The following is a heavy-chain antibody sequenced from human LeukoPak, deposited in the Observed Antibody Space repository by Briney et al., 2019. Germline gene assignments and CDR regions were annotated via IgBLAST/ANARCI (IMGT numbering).Heavy chain of an antibody. Sequence: SETLSLTCTISVGSVCDYNWCWIWQSPGEGLEWVGYIYHTGSTSDSPSLKSRVTISADTSQNQFSLKLSSVTAADTAVYYCASRKLGNDYWGQGTLVTVSS. CDR1: VGSVCDYN. J-gene: IGHJ4*02. CDR2: IYHTGST. V-gene: IGHV4-59*02. CDR3: ASRKLGNDY. D-gene: IGHD1-1*01.